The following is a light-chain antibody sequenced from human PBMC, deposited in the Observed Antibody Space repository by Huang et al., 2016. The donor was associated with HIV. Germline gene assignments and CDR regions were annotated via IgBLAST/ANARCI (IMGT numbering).Light chain of an antibody. Sequence: DIQMTQSPSSLSASVGDRVTITCQASQDITNYLNWYEHKPGKAPKLLIYDASNLERWVPSRFSASGSGTLFTFTISNFQPEDVATYFCQQFDSPPLTFGGGTKVEI. V-gene: IGKV1-33*01. CDR2: DAS. CDR3: QQFDSPPLT. CDR1: QDITNY. J-gene: IGKJ4*01.